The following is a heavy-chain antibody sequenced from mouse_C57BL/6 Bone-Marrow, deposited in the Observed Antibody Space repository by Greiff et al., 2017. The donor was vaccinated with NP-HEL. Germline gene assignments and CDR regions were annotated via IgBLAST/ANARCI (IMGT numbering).Heavy chain of an antibody. Sequence: EVKLVESGGGLVKPGGSLKLSCAASGFTFSSYAMSWVRQTPEKRLEWVATISDGGSYTYYPANVKGRFTISRDNAKNNLYLQMSHLKSEDTAMYYCAREELWTLEYWGPGTTLTVSS. CDR2: ISDGGSYT. CDR3: AREELWTLEY. V-gene: IGHV5-4*01. J-gene: IGHJ2*01. D-gene: IGHD1-1*02. CDR1: GFTFSSYA.